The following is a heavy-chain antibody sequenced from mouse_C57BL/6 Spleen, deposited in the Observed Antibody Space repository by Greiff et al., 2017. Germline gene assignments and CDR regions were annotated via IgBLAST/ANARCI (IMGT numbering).Heavy chain of an antibody. CDR2: IHPNSGST. D-gene: IGHD2-4*01. V-gene: IGHV1-64*01. J-gene: IGHJ2*01. Sequence: VQLQQPGAELVKPGASVKLSCKASGYTFTSYWMHWVKQRPGQGLEWIGMIHPNSGSTNYNEKFKSKATLTVDKSSSTAYMQLSSLTSEDSAVYYCARASIYYDYGLFDYWGQGTTLTVSS. CDR1: GYTFTSYW. CDR3: ARASIYYDYGLFDY.